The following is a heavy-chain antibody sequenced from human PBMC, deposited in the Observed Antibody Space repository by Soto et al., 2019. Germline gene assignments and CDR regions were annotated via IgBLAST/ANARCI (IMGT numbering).Heavy chain of an antibody. CDR1: GFTFSSYA. V-gene: IGHV3-23*01. D-gene: IGHD5-12*01. CDR3: AKDSKITPSGYDDLDY. Sequence: GGSLRLSCAASGFTFSSYAMSWVRQAPGKGLEWVSAISGSGGSTYYADSVKGRFTISRDNSKNTLYLQMNSLRAEDTAVYYCAKDSKITPSGYDDLDYWGQGTLVTVSS. J-gene: IGHJ4*02. CDR2: ISGSGGST.